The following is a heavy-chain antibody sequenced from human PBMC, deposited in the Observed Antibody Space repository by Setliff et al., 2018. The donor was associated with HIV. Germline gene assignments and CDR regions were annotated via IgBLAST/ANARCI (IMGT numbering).Heavy chain of an antibody. CDR3: ARNKLSDAFDV. CDR1: GYPFNNFG. D-gene: IGHD1-1*01. CDR2: INVYSGDT. Sequence: ASVKVSFKASGYPFNNFGISWVRQAPGQGLEWLAWINVYSGDTNFAQRFQGRVTMTRDASTGTAYMELRSLRPDDTAVYFCARNKLSDAFDVWGPGTMVTVSS. J-gene: IGHJ3*01. V-gene: IGHV1-18*01.